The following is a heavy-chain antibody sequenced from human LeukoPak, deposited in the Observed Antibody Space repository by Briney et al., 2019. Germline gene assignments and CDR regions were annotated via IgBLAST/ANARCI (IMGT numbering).Heavy chain of an antibody. V-gene: IGHV3-23*01. CDR2: ISGSGGST. CDR3: AKEGGDGSGKGDYYYMDV. Sequence: GGSLRLSCAASGFTFSSYAMSWVRQAPGKGLEWVSAISGSGGSTYYADSVKGRFTISRDNSKNTLYLQMNSLRAEDTAVYYCAKEGGDGSGKGDYYYMDVWGKGTTVTVSS. D-gene: IGHD3-10*01. J-gene: IGHJ6*03. CDR1: GFTFSSYA.